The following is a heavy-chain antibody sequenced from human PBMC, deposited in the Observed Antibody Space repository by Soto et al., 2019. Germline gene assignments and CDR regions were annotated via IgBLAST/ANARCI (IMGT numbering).Heavy chain of an antibody. Sequence: QVQLQESGPGLVKPSGTLSLTCAVSSGSVFSSKWWSWVRLPPGKGLEWIGETRNSGGANYNPSLKSRVTITVDRSRNHIFLELSSVTAADTAVYYCASHLVMAGTRGFDHWGLGTLVTVSS. CDR3: ASHLVMAGTRGFDH. CDR1: SGSVFSSKW. J-gene: IGHJ4*02. D-gene: IGHD6-19*01. CDR2: TRNSGGA. V-gene: IGHV4-4*02.